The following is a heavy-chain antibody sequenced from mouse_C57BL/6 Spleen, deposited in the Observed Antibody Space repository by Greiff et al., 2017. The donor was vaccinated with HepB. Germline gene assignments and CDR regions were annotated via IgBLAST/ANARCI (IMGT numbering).Heavy chain of an antibody. Sequence: EVQLQESGGGLVKPGGSLKLSCAASGFTFSDYGMHWVRQAPEKGLEWVAYISSGSSTIYYADTVKGRFTISRDNAKNTLFLQMTSLRSEDTAMYYCARGYYGSSPWYFDVWGTGTTVTVSS. CDR3: ARGYYGSSPWYFDV. D-gene: IGHD1-1*01. CDR1: GFTFSDYG. CDR2: ISSGSSTI. J-gene: IGHJ1*03. V-gene: IGHV5-17*01.